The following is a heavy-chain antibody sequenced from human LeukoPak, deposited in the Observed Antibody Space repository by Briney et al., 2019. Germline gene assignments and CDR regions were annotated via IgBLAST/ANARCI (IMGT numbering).Heavy chain of an antibody. CDR1: GFPFSSYS. D-gene: IGHD3/OR15-3a*01. Sequence: GSLRLSCAASGFPFSSYSMNWVRQAPGKGLEWVSSISSSSSYIYYADSVKGRFTISRDNAKNSLYLQMNSLRAEDTAVYYCARGGPHGADWLLSYFDYWGQGTLVTVSS. CDR2: ISSSSSYI. J-gene: IGHJ4*02. CDR3: ARGGPHGADWLLSYFDY. V-gene: IGHV3-21*01.